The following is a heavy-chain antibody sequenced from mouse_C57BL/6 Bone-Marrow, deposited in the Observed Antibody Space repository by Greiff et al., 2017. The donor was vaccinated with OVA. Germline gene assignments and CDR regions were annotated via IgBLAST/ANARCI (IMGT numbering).Heavy chain of an antibody. Sequence: EVNVVESGGGLVKPGGSLKLSCAASGFTFSSYAMSWVRQTPEKRLEWVATISDGGSYTYYPDNVKGRFTISRDNAKNNLYLQMSHLKSEDTAMYYCARDVTYYGYDGKGYAMDYWGQGTSVTVSS. V-gene: IGHV5-4*01. D-gene: IGHD2-9*01. J-gene: IGHJ4*01. CDR3: ARDVTYYGYDGKGYAMDY. CDR1: GFTFSSYA. CDR2: ISDGGSYT.